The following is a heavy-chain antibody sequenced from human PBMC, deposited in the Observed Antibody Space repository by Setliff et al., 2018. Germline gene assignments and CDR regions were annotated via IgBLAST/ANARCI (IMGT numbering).Heavy chain of an antibody. CDR2: IYPADSDT. V-gene: IGHV5-51*01. CDR3: ARSPLDDAFDI. J-gene: IGHJ3*02. Sequence: GESLKISCKGSGYRFTNYWIGWVRQMPGKGLEYMGIIYPADSDTTYSPSFQGQVTISVDKSISTVYLYWSSLKASDTAMYYCARSPLDDAFDIWGQGTMVTVSS. CDR1: GYRFTNYW.